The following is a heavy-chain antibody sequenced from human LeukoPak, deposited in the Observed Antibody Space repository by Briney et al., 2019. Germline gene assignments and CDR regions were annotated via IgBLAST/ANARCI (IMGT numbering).Heavy chain of an antibody. J-gene: IGHJ5*02. V-gene: IGHV1-58*02. CDR1: GFTFTSSA. CDR2: IVVGSGNT. Sequence: SVKVSCKASGFTFTSSAMQWVRQARGQRREWIGWIVVGSGNTNYAQKFQERVTITRDMSTSTAYMELSSLRSEDTAVYYCAAGDIAAAGTVPWGQGTLVTVSS. CDR3: AAGDIAAAGTVP. D-gene: IGHD6-13*01.